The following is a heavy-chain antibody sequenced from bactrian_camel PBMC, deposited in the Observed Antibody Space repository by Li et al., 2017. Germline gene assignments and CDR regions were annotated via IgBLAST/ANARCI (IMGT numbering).Heavy chain of an antibody. CDR1: GYTLPMN. Sequence: HVQLVESGGDSVQAGESLRLSCVASGYTLPMNMGWFRRLPGQEREGVAGIDRDGAAEYADSVKDRFTISKDSAKNTLYLQMNDLKPEDTAMYYCGTNKYCRGSACCNTDFSHWGQGTQVTVS. D-gene: IGHD2*01. V-gene: IGHV3S55*01. CDR2: IDRDGAA. CDR3: GTNKYCRGSACCNTDFSH. J-gene: IGHJ4*01.